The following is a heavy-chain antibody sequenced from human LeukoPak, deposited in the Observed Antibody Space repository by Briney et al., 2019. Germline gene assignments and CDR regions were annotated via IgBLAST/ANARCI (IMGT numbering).Heavy chain of an antibody. CDR1: GYTFTGYY. D-gene: IGHD3-22*01. Sequence: AASVKVSCKASGYTFTGYYMHWVRQAPGQGLEWMGWINPNSGGTNYAQKFQGRVTMTRDTSISTAYMELSRLRSDDTAVYYCAREYYYDSSGYHMRGHYYGMDVWGQGTTVTVSS. J-gene: IGHJ6*02. CDR2: INPNSGGT. CDR3: AREYYYDSSGYHMRGHYYGMDV. V-gene: IGHV1-2*02.